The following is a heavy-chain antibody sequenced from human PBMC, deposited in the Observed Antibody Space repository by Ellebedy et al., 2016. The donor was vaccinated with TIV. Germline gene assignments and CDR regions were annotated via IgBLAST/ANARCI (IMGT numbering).Heavy chain of an antibody. D-gene: IGHD3-10*01. CDR3: ASAMVRGVITDAFDI. Sequence: GESLKISXAASGFTFSSYAMHWVRQAPGKGLEWVAVVSYDGSNKNYADSVKGRFTISRDNSKNTLYLQMNSLRAEDTAVYYCASAMVRGVITDAFDIWGQGTMVTVSS. CDR2: VSYDGSNK. J-gene: IGHJ3*02. CDR1: GFTFSSYA. V-gene: IGHV3-30-3*01.